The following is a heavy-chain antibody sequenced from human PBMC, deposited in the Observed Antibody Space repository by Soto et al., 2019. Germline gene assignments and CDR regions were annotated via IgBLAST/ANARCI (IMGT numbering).Heavy chain of an antibody. V-gene: IGHV4-59*01. CDR2: IYYSGST. J-gene: IGHJ5*02. CDR1: GGSISSYY. Sequence: SETLSLTCTVSGGSISSYYWSWIRQPPGKGLEWIGYIYYSGSTNYNPSLKSRVTISVDTSKNQFSLKLSSVTAADTAVYYCARVDDYVWGSYLLDPWGQGTLVTVSS. CDR3: ARVDDYVWGSYLLDP. D-gene: IGHD3-16*01.